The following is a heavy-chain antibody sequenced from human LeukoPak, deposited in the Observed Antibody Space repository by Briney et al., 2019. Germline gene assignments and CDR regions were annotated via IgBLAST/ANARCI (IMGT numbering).Heavy chain of an antibody. J-gene: IGHJ1*01. CDR3: ARVGDVVVPATIIYFQH. CDR1: GYTFTGYY. D-gene: IGHD2-2*01. CDR2: INPNSGGT. Sequence: GASVKVSCKASGYTFTGYYMHWVRQAPGQGLEWMGWINPNSGGTNYAQKFQGRVTMTRDTSISTAYMELSRLRSDDTAVYYCARVGDVVVPATIIYFQHWGQGTLVIVSS. V-gene: IGHV1-2*02.